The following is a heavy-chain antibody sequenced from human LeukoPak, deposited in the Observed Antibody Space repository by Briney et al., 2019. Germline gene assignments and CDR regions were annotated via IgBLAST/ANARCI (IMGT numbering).Heavy chain of an antibody. CDR1: GFTFSSYS. CDR3: ARVGHSYLPYYYYGMDV. J-gene: IGHJ6*02. CDR2: ISSSGSTI. D-gene: IGHD5-18*01. Sequence: GGSLRLSCAASGFTFSSYSMNWVRQAPGKGLEWVSYISSSGSTIYYADSVKGRFTISRDNAKNSLYLQMNSLRAEDTAVYYCARVGHSYLPYYYYGMDVWGQGTTVTVSS. V-gene: IGHV3-48*04.